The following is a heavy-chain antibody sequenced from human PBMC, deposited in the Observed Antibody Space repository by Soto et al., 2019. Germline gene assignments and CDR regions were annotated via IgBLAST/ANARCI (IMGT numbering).Heavy chain of an antibody. V-gene: IGHV4-30-4*01. CDR2: IYYSGNT. J-gene: IGHJ4*02. Sequence: QVQLQESGPGLVKPSQTLSLTCTVSGGSISSGDNYWSWIRQPPGKGLEWIGYIYYSGNTNYNPSLKSRVTISVDASKNQVSLRLTSVTAADTAVYYCARVGGVAARTFDYWGQGTVVTVSS. D-gene: IGHD2-15*01. CDR3: ARVGGVAARTFDY. CDR1: GGSISSGDNY.